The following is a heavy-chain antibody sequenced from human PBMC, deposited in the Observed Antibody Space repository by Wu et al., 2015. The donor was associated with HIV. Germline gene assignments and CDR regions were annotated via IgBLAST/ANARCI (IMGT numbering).Heavy chain of an antibody. V-gene: IGHV1-18*01. CDR1: GYIFTDFG. CDR3: ARGHYYDSSSSPMY. D-gene: IGHD3-22*01. J-gene: IGHJ4*02. CDR2: ISARNGNT. Sequence: QVQLVQSGAEVKKPGSSVKVACKSSGYIFTDFGINWVRQAPGEGLEWMGWISARNGNTKYGQKFKARLTLTTDAASSTAYMELKSLRSDDTAVYFCARGHYYDSSSSPMYWGPGTRVTVSS.